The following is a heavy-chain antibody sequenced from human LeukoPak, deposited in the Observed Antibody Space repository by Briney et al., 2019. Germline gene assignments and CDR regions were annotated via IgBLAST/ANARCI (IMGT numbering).Heavy chain of an antibody. V-gene: IGHV3-53*01. J-gene: IGHJ4*02. D-gene: IGHD2-2*01. CDR3: ARDAVGYCSSTSCYEDY. CDR2: LYSTGTI. CDR1: GFTVSGNY. Sequence: GGSLRLSCAASGFTVSGNYMSWVRQAPGKGLEWVSVLYSTGTIYYADSVKGRFTISRDNAKNSLYLQMNSLRAEDTAVYYCARDAVGYCSSTSCYEDYWGQGTLVTVSS.